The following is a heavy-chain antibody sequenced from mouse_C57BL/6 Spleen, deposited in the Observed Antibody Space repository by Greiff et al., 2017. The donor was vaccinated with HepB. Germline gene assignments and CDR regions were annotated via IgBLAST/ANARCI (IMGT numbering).Heavy chain of an antibody. J-gene: IGHJ4*01. Sequence: VQLQQPGAELVRPGSSVKLSCKASGYTFTSYWMHWVKQRPIQGLEWIGNIDPSDSETHYNQKFKDKATLTVDKSSSTAYMQLSSLTSEDSAVYYCARASNWDRYYAMDYWGQGTSVTVSS. CDR3: ARASNWDRYYAMDY. CDR2: IDPSDSET. V-gene: IGHV1-52*01. D-gene: IGHD4-1*01. CDR1: GYTFTSYW.